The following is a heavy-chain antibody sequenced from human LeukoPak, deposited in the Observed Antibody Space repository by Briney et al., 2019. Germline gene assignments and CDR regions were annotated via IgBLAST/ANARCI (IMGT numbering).Heavy chain of an antibody. CDR1: GFSFSGYY. V-gene: IGHV3-74*01. D-gene: IGHD4-23*01. J-gene: IGHJ5*02. CDR3: ARNSNGYDP. Sequence: PGGSLRLSCAASGFSFSGYYIHCVRHAPGKGLVCVSRINADGTIATYADSVEGRFTISRDNAKNTLYLQMNSLRAEDTAVYYCARNSNGYDPWGQGTLVLVSS. CDR2: INADGTIA.